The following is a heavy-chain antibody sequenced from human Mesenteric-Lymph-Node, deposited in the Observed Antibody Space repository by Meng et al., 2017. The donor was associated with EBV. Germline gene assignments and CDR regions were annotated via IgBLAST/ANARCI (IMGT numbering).Heavy chain of an antibody. D-gene: IGHD3-22*01. J-gene: IGHJ4*02. V-gene: IGHV4-39*01. Sequence: HLQLQESGSGLVKPSETLSLTCTVXXASISRSSYYWGWVRQTPGKGLEWIGTIYYSGSTYYNPSLKSRVTISLHTSKNQFSLMLTSVTAADTAVYYCAGPVDYYDSNGSYFDYWGQGALVTVSS. CDR2: IYYSGST. CDR1: XASISRSSYY. CDR3: AGPVDYYDSNGSYFDY.